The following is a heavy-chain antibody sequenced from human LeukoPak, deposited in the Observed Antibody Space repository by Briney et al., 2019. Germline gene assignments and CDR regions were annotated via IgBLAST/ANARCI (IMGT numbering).Heavy chain of an antibody. CDR3: ARVNSSGWYEDY. Sequence: TSLKASCKAAGGTFSNYAIGRVRQAPGHALDWMGRIIPILGIANYAQKFQGRVTVTADKSTSTAYMELSSLRSEDTAVYYCARVNSSGWYEDYWGQGTLVTVSS. CDR2: IIPILGIA. D-gene: IGHD6-19*01. J-gene: IGHJ4*02. CDR1: GGTFSNYA. V-gene: IGHV1-69*04.